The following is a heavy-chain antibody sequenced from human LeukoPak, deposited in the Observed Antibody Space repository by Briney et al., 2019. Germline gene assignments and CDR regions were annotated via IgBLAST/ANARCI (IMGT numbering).Heavy chain of an antibody. D-gene: IGHD3-16*01. J-gene: IGHJ4*02. CDR1: GHFISSAYY. V-gene: IGHV4-38-2*02. CDR3: ARDQGLGGGFDY. Sequence: PSETLSLTCAVSGHFISSAYYWGWIRQPPGKGLEWIGNIYHSGDTYYNPSLKSRVTISVDTSNNQFSLKLSSVTAADTAMYYCARDQGLGGGFDYWGQGTLVTVSS. CDR2: IYHSGDT.